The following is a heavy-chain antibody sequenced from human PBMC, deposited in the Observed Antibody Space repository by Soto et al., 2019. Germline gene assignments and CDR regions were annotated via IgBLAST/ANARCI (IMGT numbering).Heavy chain of an antibody. D-gene: IGHD3-10*01. CDR3: ARGSTDSYPGSRIFDF. CDR1: GLTFGSRA. V-gene: IGHV3-23*01. CDR2: ITDTGGDA. J-gene: IGHJ4*02. Sequence: GSLRVPCFASGLTFGSRAVSWVRQAAGEGLQWVSTITDTGGDAKYADSVRGRFVISRDNSKKTLYLQMTSLTAEDSAMYFCARGSTDSYPGSRIFDFWGRGTLVTV.